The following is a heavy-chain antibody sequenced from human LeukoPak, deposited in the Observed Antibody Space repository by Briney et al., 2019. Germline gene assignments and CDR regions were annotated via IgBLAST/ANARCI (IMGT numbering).Heavy chain of an antibody. Sequence: ASVTVSCTASGGTFSSYAISWVRQAPGQGLEWMGGIIPIFGTANYAQKFQGRVTITADESTSTAYMELSSLRSEDTAVYYCARDRQKLQLWSSPGGYYGMDVWGKGTTVTVSS. CDR2: IIPIFGTA. D-gene: IGHD5-18*01. J-gene: IGHJ6*04. CDR3: ARDRQKLQLWSSPGGYYGMDV. CDR1: GGTFSSYA. V-gene: IGHV1-69*01.